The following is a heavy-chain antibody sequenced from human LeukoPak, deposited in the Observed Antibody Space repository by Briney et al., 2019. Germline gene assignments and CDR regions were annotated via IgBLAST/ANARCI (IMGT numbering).Heavy chain of an antibody. CDR3: ARGTAAAKIDP. CDR1: GGSFSGYY. D-gene: IGHD6-13*01. V-gene: IGHV4-34*01. Sequence: SETPSLTCAVYGGSFSGYYWSWIRQPPGKGLEWIGEINHSGSTNYNPSLKSRVTISVDTSKNQFSLKLSSVTAADTAVYYCARGTAAAKIDPWGQGTLVTVSS. J-gene: IGHJ5*02. CDR2: INHSGST.